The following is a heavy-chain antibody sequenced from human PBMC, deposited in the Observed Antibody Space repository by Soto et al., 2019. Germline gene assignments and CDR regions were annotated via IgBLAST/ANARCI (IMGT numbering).Heavy chain of an antibody. CDR2: IKQDGSEK. V-gene: IGHV3-7*05. J-gene: IGHJ4*02. Sequence: EVQLVESGGGLVQSGGSLRLSCAASGFTFSSYWMSWVCQGPGKGPEWVANIKQDGSEKYYVDSVKGRFTISRDNAKNSLYPQMTSLRAEDTAVYHCAKSLSAIPGDSWGQGTLVTVSS. CDR1: GFTFSSYW. D-gene: IGHD2-2*01. CDR3: AKSLSAIPGDS.